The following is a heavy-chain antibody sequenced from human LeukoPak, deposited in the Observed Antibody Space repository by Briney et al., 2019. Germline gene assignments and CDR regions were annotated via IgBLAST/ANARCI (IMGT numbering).Heavy chain of an antibody. CDR2: INPSGGST. CDR3: ARAYCSSTSCYTRAFDI. D-gene: IGHD2-2*02. Sequence: ASVKVSCKASGYTFTSYYMHWVRQAPGQGLEWMGIINPSGGSTSYAQKFQGRVTMTRDTSTSTVYMELSSLRSEDTAVYYCARAYCSSTSCYTRAFDIWGQGTMVTVSS. V-gene: IGHV1-46*01. J-gene: IGHJ3*02. CDR1: GYTFTSYY.